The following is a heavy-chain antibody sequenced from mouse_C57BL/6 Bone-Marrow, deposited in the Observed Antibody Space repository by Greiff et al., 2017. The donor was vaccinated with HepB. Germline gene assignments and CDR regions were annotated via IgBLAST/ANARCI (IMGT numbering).Heavy chain of an antibody. CDR3: ASGAYYSTSFAY. J-gene: IGHJ3*01. V-gene: IGHV1-82*01. Sequence: VQLQQSGPELVKPGASVKISCKASGYAFSSSWMNWVKQRPGKGLEWIGRLYPGDGDTNYNGKFKGKATLTADKSSSTAYMQLSSLTSEDSAVYFCASGAYYSTSFAYWGQGTLVTVSA. CDR2: LYPGDGDT. D-gene: IGHD2-5*01. CDR1: GYAFSSSW.